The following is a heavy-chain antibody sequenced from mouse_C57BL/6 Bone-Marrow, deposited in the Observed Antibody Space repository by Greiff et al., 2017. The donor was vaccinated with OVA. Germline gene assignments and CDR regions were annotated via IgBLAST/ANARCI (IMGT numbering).Heavy chain of an antibody. CDR3: ARRGDRLRRRDWYFDV. CDR1: GYTFTDYY. D-gene: IGHD2-4*01. CDR2: IYPGSGNT. V-gene: IGHV1-84*01. Sequence: VQLQQSGPELVKPGASVKISCKASGYTFTDYYINWVKQRPGQGLEWIGWIYPGSGNTKYNEKFKGKATLTVDTSSSTAYMQLSSLTSEDSAVYFCARRGDRLRRRDWYFDVWGTGTTVTVSS. J-gene: IGHJ1*03.